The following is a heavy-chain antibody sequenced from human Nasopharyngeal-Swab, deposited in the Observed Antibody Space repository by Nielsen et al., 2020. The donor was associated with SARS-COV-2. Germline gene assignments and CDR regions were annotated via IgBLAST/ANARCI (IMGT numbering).Heavy chain of an antibody. CDR1: GFTFSSYW. Sequence: GESLKISCAASGFTFSSYWMSWVRQAPGKGLEWVANIKQDGSEKYYVDSVKGRFTISRDNAKSSLYLQMNSLRAEDTAVYYCAREYCSSTSCYGDWFDPWGQGTLVTVSS. J-gene: IGHJ5*02. D-gene: IGHD2-2*01. V-gene: IGHV3-7*01. CDR2: IKQDGSEK. CDR3: AREYCSSTSCYGDWFDP.